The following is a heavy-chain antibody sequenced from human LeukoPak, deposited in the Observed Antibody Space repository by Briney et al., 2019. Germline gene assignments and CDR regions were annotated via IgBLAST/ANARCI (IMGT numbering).Heavy chain of an antibody. CDR1: GFTFSSYG. CDR2: INHSGST. D-gene: IGHD1-1*01. Sequence: YPGGSLRLSCAASGFTFSSYGMTWVRQPPGKGLEWIGEINHSGSTNYNPSLKSRVTISIHTSKNQFSLKLNSVTAADTAIYYCARHVVTRRPPAATKRTWFDPWGQGTLVTVSS. V-gene: IGHV4-34*01. CDR3: ARHVVTRRPPAATKRTWFDP. J-gene: IGHJ5*02.